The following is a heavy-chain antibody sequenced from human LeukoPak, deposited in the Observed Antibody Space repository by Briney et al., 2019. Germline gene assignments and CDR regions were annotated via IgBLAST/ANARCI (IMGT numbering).Heavy chain of an antibody. V-gene: IGHV1-18*01. J-gene: IGHJ4*02. Sequence: GASVKVSCKASGYTFTSYGISWVRQPPGQGLEWMGWISAYNGNTNYAQKLQGRVTMTTDTSTSTAYMELRSLRSDDTAVYYCARDYYDSSGYKFDYWGQGTLVTVSS. CDR2: ISAYNGNT. D-gene: IGHD3-22*01. CDR1: GYTFTSYG. CDR3: ARDYYDSSGYKFDY.